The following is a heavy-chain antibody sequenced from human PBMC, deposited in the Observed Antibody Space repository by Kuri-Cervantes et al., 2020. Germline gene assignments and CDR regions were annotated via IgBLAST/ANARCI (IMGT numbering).Heavy chain of an antibody. J-gene: IGHJ4*02. CDR3: ARDLPLYGSGSYFLVLDY. CDR2: INPNSGGT. Sequence: ASVKVSCKASGYTFTGYYMHWVRQAPGQGLEWMGWINPNSGGTNYAQKFQGRVTMTRDTSISTAYMELSRLRSDDTAVYYCARDLPLYGSGSYFLVLDYRGQGTLVTVSS. D-gene: IGHD3-10*01. V-gene: IGHV1-2*02. CDR1: GYTFTGYY.